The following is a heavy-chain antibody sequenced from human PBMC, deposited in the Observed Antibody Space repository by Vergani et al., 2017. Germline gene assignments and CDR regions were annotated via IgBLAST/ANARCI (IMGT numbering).Heavy chain of an antibody. D-gene: IGHD2-2*01. Sequence: QVQLVESGGGVVQPGGSLRLSCAASGFTFSSYGMHWVRQAPGKGLEWVAFIRYDGSNKYYADSVKGRFTISRDNSKNTLYLQMNSLRAEDTAVYYCARSYCSSTSCYPPGGWFDPWGQGTLVTVSS. CDR1: GFTFSSYG. CDR3: ARSYCSSTSCYPPGGWFDP. J-gene: IGHJ5*02. V-gene: IGHV3-30*02. CDR2: IRYDGSNK.